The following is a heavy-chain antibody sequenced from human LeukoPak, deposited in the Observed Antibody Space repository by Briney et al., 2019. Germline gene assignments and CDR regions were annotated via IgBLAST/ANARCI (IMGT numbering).Heavy chain of an antibody. CDR1: GFTFSSYS. J-gene: IGHJ1*01. CDR3: ARGIAAAELIFQH. D-gene: IGHD6-13*01. CDR2: ISSSSSYI. Sequence: PGGSLRLSCAASGFTFSSYSMNWVRQAPGKGLEWVSSISSSSSYIYYADSVKGRFTISRDNAKNSLYLQMNSLRAEDTAVYYCARGIAAAELIFQHWGQGTLVTVSS. V-gene: IGHV3-21*01.